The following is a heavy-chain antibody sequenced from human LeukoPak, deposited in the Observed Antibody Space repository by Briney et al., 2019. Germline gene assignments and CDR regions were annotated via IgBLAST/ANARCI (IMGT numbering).Heavy chain of an antibody. V-gene: IGHV4-59*07. CDR2: IYYSGNT. J-gene: IGHJ6*03. CDR3: ARASYSSGWYTVYYMDV. CDR1: GGSISTYY. D-gene: IGHD6-19*01. Sequence: SDTLTLTCTVSGGSISTYYWSWIRQPPGKGLEWIGYIYYSGNTNYNPYLKSRVTISVDTSKNRFSMKLSSVTAADRAVYYCARASYSSGWYTVYYMDVWGKGTTVTVSS.